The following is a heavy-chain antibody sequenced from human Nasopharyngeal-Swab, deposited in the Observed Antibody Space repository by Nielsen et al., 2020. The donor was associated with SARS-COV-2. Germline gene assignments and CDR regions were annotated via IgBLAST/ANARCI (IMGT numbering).Heavy chain of an antibody. Sequence: SETLSLTCTVSGGSISSSTYYWAWIRQPPGKGLEWIGSIYYGGSTYYNQSLKSRVTISVDTSKNQFSLKLSSVTAADTAVYYCATLSSSWYEYYFDYWGQGTLVTVSS. V-gene: IGHV4-39*01. CDR1: GGSISSSTYY. CDR2: IYYGGST. D-gene: IGHD6-13*01. J-gene: IGHJ4*02. CDR3: ATLSSSWYEYYFDY.